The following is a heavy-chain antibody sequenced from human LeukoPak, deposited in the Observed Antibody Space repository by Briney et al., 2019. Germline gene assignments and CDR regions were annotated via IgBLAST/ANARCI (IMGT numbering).Heavy chain of an antibody. Sequence: ASVKVSCKASGYTFTGYYMHWVRQAPGQGLEWMGWINPNSGGTNYAQKFQGRVTMTTDTSTSTAYMELRSPRYDDTAVYYCARDEGYCSGGSCYGADYWGQGTLVTVSS. CDR2: INPNSGGT. D-gene: IGHD2-15*01. V-gene: IGHV1-2*02. J-gene: IGHJ4*02. CDR3: ARDEGYCSGGSCYGADY. CDR1: GYTFTGYY.